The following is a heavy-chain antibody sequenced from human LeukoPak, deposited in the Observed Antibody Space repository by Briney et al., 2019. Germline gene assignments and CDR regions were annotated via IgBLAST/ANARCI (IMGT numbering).Heavy chain of an antibody. CDR3: AKCSGYYVDNWFDP. CDR2: IWYDGTNK. Sequence: EGSLRLSCAASGFTFSTFGMHWVRQAPGKGLEWVAIIWYDGTNKYYADSVKGRFTISRDNSKNTLYLQMNSLRAEDTAVYYCAKCSGYYVDNWFDPWGQGTLVSVSS. J-gene: IGHJ5*02. CDR1: GFTFSTFG. V-gene: IGHV3-33*06. D-gene: IGHD3-22*01.